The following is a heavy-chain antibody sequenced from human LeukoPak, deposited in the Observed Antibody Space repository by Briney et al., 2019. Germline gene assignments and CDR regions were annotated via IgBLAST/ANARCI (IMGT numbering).Heavy chain of an antibody. CDR2: IYYNGDT. CDR3: ANFRGYEVTGDY. V-gene: IGHV4-39*07. CDR1: DGSISSSSYY. Sequence: NASETLSLTCTVSDGSISSSSYYWGWIRQPPGKGLEWIGSIYYNGDTYYNPSLKSRVTISVDTSKNQFSLRLNSVTAADTAVYYCANFRGYEVTGDYWGQGTLVTVSS. J-gene: IGHJ4*02. D-gene: IGHD5-12*01.